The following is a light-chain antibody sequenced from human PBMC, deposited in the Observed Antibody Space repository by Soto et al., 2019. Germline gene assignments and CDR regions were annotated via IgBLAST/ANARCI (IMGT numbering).Light chain of an antibody. V-gene: IGKV1-5*03. Sequence: DIQMTQSPSTLPASVGDRVTITCRASQSISNWSAWYQQKPGKAPQLLIYKASILERGVSSRFSGSGSGTEFTLTISSLQPDDFATYYCQQYNSYLWTFGQGTKVEV. J-gene: IGKJ1*01. CDR1: QSISNW. CDR3: QQYNSYLWT. CDR2: KAS.